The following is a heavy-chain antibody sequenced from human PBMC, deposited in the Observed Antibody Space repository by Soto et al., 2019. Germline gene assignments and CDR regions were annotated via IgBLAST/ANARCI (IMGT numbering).Heavy chain of an antibody. CDR2: ISAYNGNT. CDR3: ARVHDLWSGYYKFYYMDV. V-gene: IGHV1-18*01. D-gene: IGHD3-3*01. J-gene: IGHJ6*03. Sequence: QVQLVQSGAEVKKPGASVKVSCKASGYTFTSYGISWVRQAPGQGLEWMGWISAYNGNTNYAQKLQGRVTMTTDTSTSTAYMELRSLRSDDTAVYYCARVHDLWSGYYKFYYMDVWGKGTTVTVSS. CDR1: GYTFTSYG.